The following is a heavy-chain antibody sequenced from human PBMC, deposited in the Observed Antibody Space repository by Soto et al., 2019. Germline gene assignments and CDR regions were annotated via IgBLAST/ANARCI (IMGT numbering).Heavy chain of an antibody. Sequence: LRLSCAASGFTFSSYAMSWVRQAPGKGLEWVSAISGSGGSTYYADSVKGRFTISRDNSKNTLYLQMNSLRAEDTAVYYCAKERNIQLWFENWFDPWGQGTLVTVSS. CDR2: ISGSGGST. J-gene: IGHJ5*02. V-gene: IGHV3-23*01. D-gene: IGHD5-18*01. CDR1: GFTFSSYA. CDR3: AKERNIQLWFENWFDP.